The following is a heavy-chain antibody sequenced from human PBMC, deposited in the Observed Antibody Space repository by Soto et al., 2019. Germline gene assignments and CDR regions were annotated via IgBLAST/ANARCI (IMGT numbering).Heavy chain of an antibody. Sequence: QVQLVESGGGVVQPGGSLGLSCAASGFTFSSYGMHGVRQAPGKGLEWVAVVWYDGSNKYYADYVKGRFTISKDNSKNTLYLQMNSLRAEDTAVYYCARPHSSGYSYYFDYWGQGTLVTVSS. CDR2: VWYDGSNK. D-gene: IGHD3-22*01. CDR3: ARPHSSGYSYYFDY. V-gene: IGHV3-33*01. J-gene: IGHJ4*02. CDR1: GFTFSSYG.